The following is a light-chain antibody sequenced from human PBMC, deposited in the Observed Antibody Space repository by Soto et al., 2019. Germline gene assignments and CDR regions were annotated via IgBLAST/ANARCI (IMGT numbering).Light chain of an antibody. V-gene: IGKV4-1*01. CDR3: QQYYSTPWT. J-gene: IGKJ1*01. CDR1: QSGLYRSDNKNY. Sequence: DIVMTQSPDSLAVSLGERATINCKSSQSGLYRSDNKNYLDWYQQKPGQPPKLLIYWASTRESGVPDRFSGSGSGTDFTLTISTLQAEDVAVYYCQQYYSTPWTFGQGTKVEIK. CDR2: WAS.